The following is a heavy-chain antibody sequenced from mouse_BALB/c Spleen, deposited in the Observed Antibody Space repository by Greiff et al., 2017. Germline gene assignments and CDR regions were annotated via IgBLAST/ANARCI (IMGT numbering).Heavy chain of an antibody. V-gene: IGHV5-9-3*01. CDR1: GFTFSSYA. CDR2: ISSGGSYT. CDR3: ARHEGWLLGH. Sequence: EVNVVESGGGLVKPGGSLKLSCAASGFTFSSYAMSWVRQTPEKRLEWVATISSGGSYTYYPDSVKGRFTISRDNAKNTLYLQMSSLRSEDTAMYYCARHEGWLLGHWGQGTLVTVSA. D-gene: IGHD2-3*01. J-gene: IGHJ3*01.